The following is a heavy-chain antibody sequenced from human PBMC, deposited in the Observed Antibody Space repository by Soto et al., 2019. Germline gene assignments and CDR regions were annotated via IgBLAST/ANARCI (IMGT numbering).Heavy chain of an antibody. CDR3: AGCDIVVVPAASRSYNWFDP. V-gene: IGHV4-34*01. D-gene: IGHD2-2*01. J-gene: IGHJ5*02. CDR2: INHSGST. Sequence: SETLSLTCTVYGGSFSGYYWSWIRQPPGKGLEWIGEINHSGSTNYNPSLKSRVTISVDTSKNQFSLKLSSVTAADTAVYYCAGCDIVVVPAASRSYNWFDPWGQGTLVTVSS. CDR1: GGSFSGYY.